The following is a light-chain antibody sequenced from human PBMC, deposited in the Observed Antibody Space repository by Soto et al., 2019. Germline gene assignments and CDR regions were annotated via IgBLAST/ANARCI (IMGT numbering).Light chain of an antibody. CDR3: QSYDSSLSGSV. Sequence: QSVLTQPPSVSGAPGQRVTISCTGSSSNIGAGYDVHWYQQLPGTAPKLLIFGNYNRPSGVPDRFSGSRSGTSASLAITGLQPEDEADYYCQSYDSSLSGSVFGGGTKLTVL. CDR1: SSNIGAGYD. J-gene: IGLJ2*01. V-gene: IGLV1-40*01. CDR2: GNY.